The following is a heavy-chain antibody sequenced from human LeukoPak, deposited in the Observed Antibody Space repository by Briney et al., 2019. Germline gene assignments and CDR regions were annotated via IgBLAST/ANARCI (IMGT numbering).Heavy chain of an antibody. CDR3: ARLNYYGSGSFY. V-gene: IGHV4-39*01. D-gene: IGHD3-10*01. CDR2: IYYSGST. Sequence: SETLSLTCTVSGGSISSSSYYWGWIRQPPGKGPEWIGSIYYSGSTYYNPSLKSRVTISVDTSKNQFSLKLSSVTAADTAVYYCARLNYYGSGSFYWGQGTLVTVSS. J-gene: IGHJ4*02. CDR1: GGSISSSSYY.